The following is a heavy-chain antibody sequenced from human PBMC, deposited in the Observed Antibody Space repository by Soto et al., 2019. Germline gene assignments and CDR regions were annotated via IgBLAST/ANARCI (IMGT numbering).Heavy chain of an antibody. D-gene: IGHD1-26*01. Sequence: QVQLVQSEAEVKNPGASVNVSCKTSGYTFSSYGINWVRQAPGQGLEWMGRISAYNGNTNYAQKFQGRVTMTTDTSTSTAYMELRSLRSDDTAVYYCARAGGIVGTRAQSFAPWGRGTLVTVSS. V-gene: IGHV1-18*01. J-gene: IGHJ5*02. CDR1: GYTFSSYG. CDR2: ISAYNGNT. CDR3: ARAGGIVGTRAQSFAP.